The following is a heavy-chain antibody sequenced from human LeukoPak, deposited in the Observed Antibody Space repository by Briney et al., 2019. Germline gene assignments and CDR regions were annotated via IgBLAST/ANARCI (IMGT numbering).Heavy chain of an antibody. CDR2: ISGGTT. CDR1: GFAFGDYL. J-gene: IGHJ4*02. D-gene: IGHD6-19*01. V-gene: IGHV3-49*03. Sequence: GGSLRLSCTASGFAFGDYLMSWFRQAPGKGLEWIGFISGGTTEYAASVKGRLTISRDDSTSIAYLQMNSLTTEDTAVYYCSRGSGWLSVYWGQGTLVTVSS. CDR3: SRGSGWLSVY.